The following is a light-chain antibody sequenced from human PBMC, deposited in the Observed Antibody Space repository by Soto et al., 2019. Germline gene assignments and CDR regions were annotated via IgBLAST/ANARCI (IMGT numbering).Light chain of an antibody. CDR1: SSNIGNNA. V-gene: IGLV1-44*01. J-gene: IGLJ2*01. CDR2: TNN. Sequence: QSVLTQPPSASGTPGQRVTISCSGSSSNIGNNAVNWYQQLPGTAPKLLIYTNNQRPSGVPDRFSGSKSGTSGSLAISGLQSEDVADYYCAAWDDSLNGLVFGGGTKLTVL. CDR3: AAWDDSLNGLV.